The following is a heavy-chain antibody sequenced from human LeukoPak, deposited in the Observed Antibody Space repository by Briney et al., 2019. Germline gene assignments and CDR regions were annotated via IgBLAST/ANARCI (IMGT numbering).Heavy chain of an antibody. V-gene: IGHV3-21*01. CDR1: GFTFSTYN. D-gene: IGHD3-3*01. CDR2: ISSSGTYL. J-gene: IGHJ4*02. CDR3: ARAIVFNGFWSCYYNNY. Sequence: GGSLRLSCAASGFTFSTYNMNWVRRAPGKGLEWVSSISSSGTYLYYADSMKGRFTISRDNAKNSLYLQMNSLRAEDTAVYYCARAIVFNGFWSCYYNNYWGQGTLVTVSS.